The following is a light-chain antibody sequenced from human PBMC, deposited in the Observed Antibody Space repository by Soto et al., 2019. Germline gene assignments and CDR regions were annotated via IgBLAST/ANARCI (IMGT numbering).Light chain of an antibody. Sequence: QSVLTQPPSVSAAPGQTVTISCSGSSSNIGNNYVSWYQQVPGTAPKLLIYDNNKQSSGIPDRFSGSKSGTSATLGITGLQTGDEADYYCGTWDSSLSVGVFGGGTKVTVL. CDR3: GTWDSSLSVGV. J-gene: IGLJ3*02. V-gene: IGLV1-51*01. CDR2: DNN. CDR1: SSNIGNNY.